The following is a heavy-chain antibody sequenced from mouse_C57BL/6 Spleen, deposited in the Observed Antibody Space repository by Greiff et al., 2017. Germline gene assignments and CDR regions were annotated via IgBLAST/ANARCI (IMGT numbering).Heavy chain of an antibody. J-gene: IGHJ4*01. CDR3: ARHVDYDVRAMDY. CDR1: GFTFSSSG. V-gene: IGHV5-6*01. Sequence: EVQGVESGGDLVKPGGSLKLSCAASGFTFSSSGMSWVRQTPDKRLEWVATISSGGSYTYYPDSVKGRFTISRDNAKNTLYLQMSSLKSEDTAMYYCARHVDYDVRAMDYWGQGTSVTVSS. CDR2: ISSGGSYT. D-gene: IGHD2-4*01.